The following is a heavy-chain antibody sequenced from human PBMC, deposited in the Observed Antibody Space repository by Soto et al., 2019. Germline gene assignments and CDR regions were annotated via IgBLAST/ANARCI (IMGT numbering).Heavy chain of an antibody. CDR1: GYTFTSYA. D-gene: IGHD6-13*01. CDR2: INAGNGNT. V-gene: IGHV1-3*01. Sequence: GASVKVSCKASGYTFTSYAMHWVRQAPGQRLEWMGWINAGNGNTKYSQKFQGRVTITRDTSASTAYMELSSLRSEDTAVYYCARATSSSSWYYYYGMDVWGQGTTVTVSS. J-gene: IGHJ6*02. CDR3: ARATSSSSWYYYYGMDV.